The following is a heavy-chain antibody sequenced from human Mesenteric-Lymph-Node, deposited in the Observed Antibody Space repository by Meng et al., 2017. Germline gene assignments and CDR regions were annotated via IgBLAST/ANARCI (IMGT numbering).Heavy chain of an antibody. D-gene: IGHD6-19*01. CDR3: ARDKPCIAVVGTFDY. CDR2: ISGSGGST. J-gene: IGHJ4*02. Sequence: GESLKISCAASGFTFSRYAMSWVRQAPGKGLEWVSAISGSGGSTYYADSVKGRFTISRDNSKNPLYLQMNSLRAEDTAVYYCARDKPCIAVVGTFDYWGQGTMVTVSS. V-gene: IGHV3-23*01. CDR1: GFTFSRYA.